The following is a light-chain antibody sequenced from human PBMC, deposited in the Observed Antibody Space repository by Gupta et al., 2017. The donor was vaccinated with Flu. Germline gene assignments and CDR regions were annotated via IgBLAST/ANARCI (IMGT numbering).Light chain of an antibody. Sequence: QSVLTQPPSVSGAPGQRVTISCTGSSSNIGAGLGVHWYQQVPGTAPNLLIYGNNNRPSGVPDRFSGSKSGTSASLAITGLQSEDEADYYCQSYDSSLSGSAVFGGGIKLTVL. J-gene: IGLJ2*01. CDR2: GNN. CDR1: SSNIGAGLG. CDR3: QSYDSSLSGSAV. V-gene: IGLV1-40*01.